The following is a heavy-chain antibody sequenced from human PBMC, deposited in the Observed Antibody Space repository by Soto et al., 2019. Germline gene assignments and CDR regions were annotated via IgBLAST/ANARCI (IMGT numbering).Heavy chain of an antibody. Sequence: PGESLKISCQSSGYTFSNFWIGWVRQLPGKGLEWMGIIYPGDHETRYSPSFHGKVTISADRSINTAYLQWNSLEASDTAFYFCARSPRSSPYFDYWGQGAWSPS. CDR2: IYPGDHET. D-gene: IGHD6-13*01. CDR1: GYTFSNFW. J-gene: IGHJ4*02. CDR3: ARSPRSSPYFDY. V-gene: IGHV5-51*01.